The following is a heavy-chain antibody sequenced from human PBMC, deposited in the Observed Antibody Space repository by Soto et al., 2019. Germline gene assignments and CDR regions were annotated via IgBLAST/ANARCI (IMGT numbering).Heavy chain of an antibody. J-gene: IGHJ4*02. V-gene: IGHV5-51*01. CDR1: GYSFTNYW. CDR3: ARRDNSGWYYFDY. CDR2: IYPGDSDS. D-gene: IGHD6-19*01. Sequence: ESLKISCKGSGYSFTNYWIGWVRQMPGKGLEWMGIIYPGDSDSRYSPSFQGQVTLSADKSISTAYLQWSGLKASDTAIYYCARRDNSGWYYFDYWGQGTPVSVSS.